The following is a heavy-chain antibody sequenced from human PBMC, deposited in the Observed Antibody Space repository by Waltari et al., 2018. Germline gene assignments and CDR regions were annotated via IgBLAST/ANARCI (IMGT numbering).Heavy chain of an antibody. J-gene: IGHJ3*02. CDR3: AGGKHPPTGEDALHI. CDR2: SSSDGHNA. V-gene: IGHV3-30*15. D-gene: IGHD3-10*01. Sequence: QVQLVESGGGVLQPGRSLRLSCIASGITFRTHVMHWVRQAPGKGLGWGAISSSDGHNAYDADSLKGRFTISRDNSKNTLYLEVSNLRPEDTAVYYCAGGKHPPTGEDALHIWGQGTMVTVSS. CDR1: GITFRTHV.